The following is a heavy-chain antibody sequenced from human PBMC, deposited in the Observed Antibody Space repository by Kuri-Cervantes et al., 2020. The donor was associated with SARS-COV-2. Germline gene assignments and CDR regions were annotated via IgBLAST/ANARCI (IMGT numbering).Heavy chain of an antibody. V-gene: IGHV6-1*01. CDR3: ARDPCSSTSCYIYTPFDY. D-gene: IGHD2-2*01. J-gene: IGHJ4*02. CDR2: TYYRSKWYN. CDR1: GDSVPSNSAA. Sequence: SQTLALTCAISGDSVPSNSAAWNWIRQSPSRGLGWLGRTYYRSKWYNDYAVSVKSRITINPDTSKNQFSLQLNSVTPEDTAVYYCARDPCSSTSCYIYTPFDYWGQGTLVTVSS.